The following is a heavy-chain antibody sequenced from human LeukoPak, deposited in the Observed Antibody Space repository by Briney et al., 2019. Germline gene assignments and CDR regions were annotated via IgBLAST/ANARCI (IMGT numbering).Heavy chain of an antibody. V-gene: IGHV3-7*01. Sequence: QSGGSLRLSCAASGFTFSSYWMSGVRQAPGKGLEWVANIKQDGSEKYYVDSVKGRFTISRDNAKNSLYLQMNSLRAEDTAVYYCARAPLRYFDWSGEGDAFDIWGQGTMVTVSS. CDR3: ARAPLRYFDWSGEGDAFDI. J-gene: IGHJ3*02. CDR1: GFTFSSYW. CDR2: IKQDGSEK. D-gene: IGHD3-9*01.